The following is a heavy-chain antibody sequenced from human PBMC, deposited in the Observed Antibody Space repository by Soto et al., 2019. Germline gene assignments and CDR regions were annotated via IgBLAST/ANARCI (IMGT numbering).Heavy chain of an antibody. D-gene: IGHD3-10*01. CDR3: ARWLWSGELSYYFDY. J-gene: IGHJ4*02. V-gene: IGHV3-48*03. Sequence: EVQLVESGGGLVQPGGSLRLSCAASGFIFINYEMNWVRQAPGKGLEWISYISSHSTTIYYADSVEGRFTISRDNAKNSLYLQMNSLRAEDTAVYYCARWLWSGELSYYFDYWGQGTLVTVSS. CDR2: ISSHSTTI. CDR1: GFIFINYE.